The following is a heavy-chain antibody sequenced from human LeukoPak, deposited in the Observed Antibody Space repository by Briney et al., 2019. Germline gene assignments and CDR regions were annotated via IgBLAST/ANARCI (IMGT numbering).Heavy chain of an antibody. CDR1: GFTVSSTY. J-gene: IGHJ4*02. V-gene: IGHV3-66*01. CDR3: ARGQCSSPSCRYFDY. CDR2: ITSGGNS. Sequence: QPGGSLILSCAASGFTVSSTYMNWVRQAPGKGLEWVSVITSGGNSYYADSVKGRFTISRDNSKNTLYLQMNSLRAEDTAVYYCARGQCSSPSCRYFDYWGQGTLVTVSS. D-gene: IGHD2-2*01.